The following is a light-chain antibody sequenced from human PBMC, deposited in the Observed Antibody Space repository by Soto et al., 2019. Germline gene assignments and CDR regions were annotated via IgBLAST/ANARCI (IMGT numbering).Light chain of an antibody. V-gene: IGKV3-20*01. CDR3: QQYGSSPPMYT. CDR1: QSVNSRF. CDR2: RAS. J-gene: IGKJ2*01. Sequence: EIVLTQSPGTLSLSPGERATLSCRASQSVNSRFLAWYQQKPGQAPRLLMYRASTRATGIPDRFSGSGSGADFTLTISRLEPEDFAVYYCQQYGSSPPMYTFGQGTKLEIK.